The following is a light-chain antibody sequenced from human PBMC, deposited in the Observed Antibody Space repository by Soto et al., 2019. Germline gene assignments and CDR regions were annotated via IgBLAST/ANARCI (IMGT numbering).Light chain of an antibody. CDR3: RSYTSSSILV. CDR2: EVS. CDR1: SSDVGGYNY. V-gene: IGLV2-14*01. Sequence: QSALTQPASVSGSPGQSITISCTGTSSDVGGYNYVSWYQQHPGKAPKLMIYEVSNRPSWVSNRFSGSKSGNTASLTISGLQAEDEADYYCRSYTSSSILVFGGGTKLTVL. J-gene: IGLJ2*01.